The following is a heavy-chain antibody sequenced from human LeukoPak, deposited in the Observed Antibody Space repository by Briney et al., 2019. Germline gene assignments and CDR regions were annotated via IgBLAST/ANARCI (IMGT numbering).Heavy chain of an antibody. CDR2: ISNNGGYK. Sequence: PGGSLRLSCATSGFTFSSYGFHWVRQAPGKGLEWVAVISNNGGYKHYTDSVKGRFTISRDDSKSTVYLQMSSLRAEDAALYYCVRDGNDGLNDWEYWGQGALVTVSS. CDR3: VRDGNDGLNDWEY. CDR1: GFTFSSYG. V-gene: IGHV3-33*01. J-gene: IGHJ1*01. D-gene: IGHD1-1*01.